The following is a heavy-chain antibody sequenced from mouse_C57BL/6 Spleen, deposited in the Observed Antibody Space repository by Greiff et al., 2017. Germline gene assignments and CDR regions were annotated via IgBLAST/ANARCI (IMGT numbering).Heavy chain of an antibody. J-gene: IGHJ4*01. Sequence: VQLQQPGAELVKPGASVKMSCKASGYTFTSYWINWVKQRPGQGLEWIGDIYPGSGSTNYNEKFKSKATLTVDTSSSTAYMQLSSLTSDYSAVYYCARRGDVNDAIDYWGQGTSVTVSS. CDR1: GYTFTSYW. D-gene: IGHD2-13*01. CDR2: IYPGSGST. CDR3: ARRGDVNDAIDY. V-gene: IGHV1-55*01.